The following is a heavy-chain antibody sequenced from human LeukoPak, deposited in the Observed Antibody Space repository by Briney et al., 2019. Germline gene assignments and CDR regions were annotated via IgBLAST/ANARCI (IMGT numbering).Heavy chain of an antibody. CDR2: MNPNSGNT. D-gene: IGHD3-10*01. CDR3: ARDLGTMVRGVFYYYGMDV. CDR1: GYTFTSYD. J-gene: IGHJ6*02. Sequence: ASVKVSCKASGYTFTSYDINWVRQATGQGLEWMGRMNPNSGNTGYAQKFQGRVTMTTNTSISTAYMELSSLRSEDTAVYYCARDLGTMVRGVFYYYGMDVWGQGTTVTVSS. V-gene: IGHV1-8*01.